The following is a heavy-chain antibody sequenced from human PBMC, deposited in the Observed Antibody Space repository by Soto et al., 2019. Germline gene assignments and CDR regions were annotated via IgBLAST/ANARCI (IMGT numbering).Heavy chain of an antibody. J-gene: IGHJ4*02. CDR3: VSARGYGHASVPYS. V-gene: IGHV3-30*03. CDR1: GFSFSSYG. D-gene: IGHD5-18*01. CDR2: ISYDGSLQ. Sequence: QAQLVESGGGVVQPGRSLRLSCAASGFSFSSYGMHWVRQAPGTGLEWVAVISYDGSLQHYADSVKGRFTISRDNSKNTVLLQISSLRAEDTAVYYCVSARGYGHASVPYSWGQGTLVSVSS.